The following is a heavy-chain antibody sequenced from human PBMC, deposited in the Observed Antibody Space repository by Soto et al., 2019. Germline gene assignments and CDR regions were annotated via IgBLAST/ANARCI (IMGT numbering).Heavy chain of an antibody. CDR1: GFNVTTNY. CDR2: IYSGGAGGST. V-gene: IGHV3-66*01. D-gene: IGHD2-15*01. J-gene: IGHJ4*02. CDR3: GRGDCSGGGCSSGPPSFLDY. Sequence: AGGSLRLSCAVSGFNVTTNYITWVRQAPGKGLEWVSIIYSGGAGGSTYSADFVKGRFTISRDNSKNTMYLQMNSLRAEDTAVYYCGRGDCSGGGCSSGPPSFLDYWGQGAPVTVSS.